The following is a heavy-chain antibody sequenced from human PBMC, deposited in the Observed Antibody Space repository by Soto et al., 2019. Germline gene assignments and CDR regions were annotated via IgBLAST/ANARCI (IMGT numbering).Heavy chain of an antibody. J-gene: IGHJ6*02. D-gene: IGHD3-10*01. V-gene: IGHV1-69*02. CDR3: ARGGYYGSGSFYYYYYGMDV. CDR1: GGTFSSYT. Sequence: SVKVSCKASGGTFSSYTISWVRQAPGQGLEWMGRIIPILGIANYAQKFQGRVTITADKSTSTAYMELSSLRSEDTAVYYCARGGYYGSGSFYYYYYGMDVWGQGTTVTVS. CDR2: IIPILGIA.